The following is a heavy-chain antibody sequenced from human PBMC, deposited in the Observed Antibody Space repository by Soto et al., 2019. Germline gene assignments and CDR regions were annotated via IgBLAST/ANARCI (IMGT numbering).Heavy chain of an antibody. Sequence: SETLSLTCTVSGGSISSYYWSWIRQPPGKGLEWIGYIYYSGSTNYNPSLKSRVTISVDTSKNQFSLKLSSVTAADTAVYYCARSPTNGDLTYWGQGTLVTVSS. CDR1: GGSISSYY. V-gene: IGHV4-59*01. J-gene: IGHJ4*02. D-gene: IGHD4-17*01. CDR3: ARSPTNGDLTY. CDR2: IYYSGST.